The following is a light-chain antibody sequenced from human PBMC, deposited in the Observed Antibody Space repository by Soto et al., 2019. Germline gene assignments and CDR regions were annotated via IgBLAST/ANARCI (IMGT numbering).Light chain of an antibody. CDR2: GAS. V-gene: IGKV3-15*01. J-gene: IGKJ5*01. CDR1: QSVAIN. Sequence: TVMTQSPVTLSVSPVERATLSCRASQSVAINLAWYQQRPGQAPRLLIYGASTRATGIPARFSGSGSGTEFTLTISSLQSEDFAVYYCQQYNNWPPYTFGQGTRLEIK. CDR3: QQYNNWPPYT.